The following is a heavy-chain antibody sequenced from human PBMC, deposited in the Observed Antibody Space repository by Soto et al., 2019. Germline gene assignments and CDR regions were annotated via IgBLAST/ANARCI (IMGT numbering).Heavy chain of an antibody. V-gene: IGHV3-11*01. J-gene: IGHJ6*02. CDR2: ISNSGSTI. D-gene: IGHD6-13*01. Sequence: QVQLVESGGGLVKPGGFLRLSCAASGFVFSDYYMNWIRQAPGKGLEWISYISNSGSTIYYADSVKGRFTISRDNVKNSVSLEMNSLRAEDTAVYYCARLRAAGIYYYYGMNVWGQGTTVTVSS. CDR3: ARLRAAGIYYYYGMNV. CDR1: GFVFSDYY.